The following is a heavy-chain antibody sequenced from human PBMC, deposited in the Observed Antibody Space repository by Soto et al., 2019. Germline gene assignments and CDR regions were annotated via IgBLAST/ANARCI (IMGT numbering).Heavy chain of an antibody. CDR3: ARSQGSSTSLEIYYYYYYGMDV. V-gene: IGHV1-69*13. CDR1: GGTFGSYA. D-gene: IGHD2-2*01. CDR2: IIPITATA. Sequence: ASVKVSCKASGGTFGSYAISWVRQAPGQGLEWMGGIIPITATANYAQKFQGRVTITADESTSTASMQLSSLRSEDTAVYYCARSQGSSTSLEIYYYYYYGMDVWGQGTTVTVS. J-gene: IGHJ6*02.